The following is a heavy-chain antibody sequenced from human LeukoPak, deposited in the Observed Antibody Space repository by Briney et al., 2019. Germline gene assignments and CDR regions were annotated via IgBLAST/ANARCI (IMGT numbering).Heavy chain of an antibody. V-gene: IGHV1-24*01. CDR3: ATRGLSGSGTYFFYFDY. Sequence: ASVKVSCKVSGYTLTELSVHWVRQAPGKGLEWMGGFDPGGNKTICAQEFQGRLTMTEDTSTDTAYMELSSLRSEDTAVYFCATRGLSGSGTYFFYFDYWGQGTLVTVSS. CDR1: GYTLTELS. J-gene: IGHJ4*02. CDR2: FDPGGNKT. D-gene: IGHD1-26*01.